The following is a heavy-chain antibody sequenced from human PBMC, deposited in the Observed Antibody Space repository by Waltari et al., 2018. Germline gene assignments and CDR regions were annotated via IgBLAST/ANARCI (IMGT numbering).Heavy chain of an antibody. CDR2: INHSGST. D-gene: IGHD1-26*01. CDR3: ARVGATAYFDY. CDR1: GGSFSGYY. J-gene: IGHJ4*02. Sequence: QVQLQQWGAGLLKPSETLSLTCAVYGGSFSGYYWSWIRQPPGKGLEWIGEINHSGSTNYNPSLKSRVTISVDTSKNQFSLKLSSVTAADTAVYYCARVGATAYFDYWGQGTLVTVSS. V-gene: IGHV4-34*01.